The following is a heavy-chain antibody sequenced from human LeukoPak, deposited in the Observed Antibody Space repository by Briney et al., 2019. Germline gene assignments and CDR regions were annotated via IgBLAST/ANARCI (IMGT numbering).Heavy chain of an antibody. CDR3: ARRAGAYSQPYDY. J-gene: IGHJ4*02. CDR2: IYSGTI. V-gene: IGHV3-53*01. CDR1: GFTVSSNS. Sequence: GGSLRLSCTVSGFTVSSNSMSWVRQAPGKGLEWVSFIYSGTIHYSDSVKGRFTISRDNSKNTLYLQMNSLRAEDTAVYYCARRAGAYSQPYDYWGQGTLVTVSS. D-gene: IGHD4/OR15-4a*01.